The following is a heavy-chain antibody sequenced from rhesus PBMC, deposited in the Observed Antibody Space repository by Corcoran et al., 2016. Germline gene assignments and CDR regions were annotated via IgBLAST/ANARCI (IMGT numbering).Heavy chain of an antibody. CDR1: GYTFTDYY. J-gene: IGHJ2*01. V-gene: IGHV1-111*02. CDR3: ATDQGGRTTGGKSIWYFDL. D-gene: IGHD1-44*01. Sequence: EVQLVQSGAEVKKPGASVKISCKASGYTFTDYYLHWVRQAPGKGLGWMGRVDPEDGEANPPQKIQDGVTNSSETATDTAYRELSRLRSEYTAVDYWATDQGGRTTGGKSIWYFDLWGPGTPITISS. CDR2: VDPEDGEA.